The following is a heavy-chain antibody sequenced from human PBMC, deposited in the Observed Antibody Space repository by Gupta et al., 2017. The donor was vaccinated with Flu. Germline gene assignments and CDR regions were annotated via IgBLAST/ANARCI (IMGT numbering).Heavy chain of an antibody. CDR2: MNPNSGNT. CDR1: GYTFTSSD. Sequence: QVQLVQSGAEVKKPGASVKVSCKASGYTFTSSDINWVRQATGQGLEWMGWMNPNSGNTGYAQKFQGRVTMTRNTSISTAYMELSSLGSEDTAVYYCARGFSLRSVTVYWYFDLWGRGTLVTVSS. D-gene: IGHD2-21*02. CDR3: ARGFSLRSVTVYWYFDL. V-gene: IGHV1-8*01. J-gene: IGHJ2*01.